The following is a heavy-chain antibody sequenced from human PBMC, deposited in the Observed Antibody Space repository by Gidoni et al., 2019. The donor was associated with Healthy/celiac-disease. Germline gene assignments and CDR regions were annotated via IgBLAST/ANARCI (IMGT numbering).Heavy chain of an antibody. CDR1: GFTFSSYC. CDR3: AKESLGGLDY. J-gene: IGHJ4*02. D-gene: IGHD3-16*01. V-gene: IGHV3-30*18. CDR2: ISYDGSNK. Sequence: QVQLVESGGGVVQPGRSLRLSCAAPGFTFSSYCMHWVRQAPGKGLEWVAVISYDGSNKYYADSVKGRFTISRDNSKNTLYLQMNSLRAEDTAVYYCAKESLGGLDYWGQGTLVTVSS.